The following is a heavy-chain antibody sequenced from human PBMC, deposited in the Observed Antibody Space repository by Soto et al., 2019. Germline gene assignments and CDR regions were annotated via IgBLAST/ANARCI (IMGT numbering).Heavy chain of an antibody. V-gene: IGHV1-69*02. D-gene: IGHD1-1*01. J-gene: IGHJ4*01. CDR2: IIPILGIA. Sequence: QVQLVQSGAEVKKPGSSVKVSCKASGGTFSSYTISWVRQAPGQGLEWMGRIIPILGIANYAQKFQGRVTITADKSTSHAYMELNRLRTEDTAVDYCASSRYHWNDDGFAQFDHLGQGTLVTVSS. CDR3: ASSRYHWNDDGFAQFDH. CDR1: GGTFSSYT.